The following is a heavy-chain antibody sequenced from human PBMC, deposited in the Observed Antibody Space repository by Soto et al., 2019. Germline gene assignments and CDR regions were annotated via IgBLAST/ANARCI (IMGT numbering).Heavy chain of an antibody. CDR3: ARPYSSRWYTQGPYYFDY. Sequence: QVQLQQWGAGLLKPSETLSLTCAVYGGSFSGYYWSWIRQPPGKGLEWIGEINHSGSTNYNPSLKSRVTISVDTSKNQFSLKLSSVTAADTAVYYCARPYSSRWYTQGPYYFDYWGQGTLVTVSS. J-gene: IGHJ4*02. D-gene: IGHD6-13*01. V-gene: IGHV4-34*01. CDR1: GGSFSGYY. CDR2: INHSGST.